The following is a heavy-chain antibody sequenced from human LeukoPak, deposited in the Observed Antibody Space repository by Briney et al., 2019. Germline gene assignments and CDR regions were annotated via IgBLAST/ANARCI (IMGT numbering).Heavy chain of an antibody. J-gene: IGHJ5*02. CDR3: ARDLRQWPSGDP. CDR2: ISSSGTTI. Sequence: GGSPRLSRAASGFTFSDYYMSWIRQAPGKGLEWISYISSSGTTITYADSVRGRFTLSRDNPKNMVYLQMNSLRAEDTALYYCARDLRQWPSGDPWGQGTLVTVS. V-gene: IGHV3-11*01. CDR1: GFTFSDYY. D-gene: IGHD6-19*01.